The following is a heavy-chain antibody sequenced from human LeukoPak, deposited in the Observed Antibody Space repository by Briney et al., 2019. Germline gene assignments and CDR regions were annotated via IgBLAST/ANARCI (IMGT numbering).Heavy chain of an antibody. CDR2: ISYDGSNK. CDR3: ATSEDGGYANYYYYYGMDV. Sequence: GESLRLSCAASGFTFSSYGMHWVRQAPGKGLEWVAVISYDGSNKYYADSVKGRFTISRDNSKNTLYLQMNSLRAEDTAVYYCATSEDGGYANYYYYYGMDVWGQGTTVTVSS. J-gene: IGHJ6*02. CDR1: GFTFSSYG. D-gene: IGHD5-12*01. V-gene: IGHV3-30*03.